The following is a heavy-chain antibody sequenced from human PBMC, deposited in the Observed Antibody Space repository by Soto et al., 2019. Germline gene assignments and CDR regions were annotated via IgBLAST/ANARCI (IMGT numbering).Heavy chain of an antibody. CDR2: IYWDDDE. CDR3: THKGGRGAGMDV. D-gene: IGHD2-15*01. Sequence: QITVKESGPTLVKPTQTLTLTCTFSGFSLSNSGVGVAWIRQPPGKALEWLALIYWDDDERYRPSLRSRLTITKDTPKNQVVLTMTNVDPVDTATYCCTHKGGRGAGMDVWGQGTTVTVSS. J-gene: IGHJ6*02. CDR1: GFSLSNSGVG. V-gene: IGHV2-5*02.